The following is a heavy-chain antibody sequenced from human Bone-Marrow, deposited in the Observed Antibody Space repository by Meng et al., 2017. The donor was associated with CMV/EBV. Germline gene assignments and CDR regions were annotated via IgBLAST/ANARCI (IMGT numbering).Heavy chain of an antibody. J-gene: IGHJ4*02. Sequence: SVKVSCKASGGAFSSYAISWVRQAPGQGLEWMGGVIPIFGTANYAQKFQGRVTITTDESTSTAYMELSSLRSEDTAVYYCASGAQLVPDYWGQGTLVTVSS. CDR1: GGAFSSYA. V-gene: IGHV1-69*05. CDR2: VIPIFGTA. CDR3: ASGAQLVPDY. D-gene: IGHD6-6*01.